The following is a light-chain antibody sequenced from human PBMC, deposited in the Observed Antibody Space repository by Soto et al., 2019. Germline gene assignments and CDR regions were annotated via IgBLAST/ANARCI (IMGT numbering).Light chain of an antibody. J-gene: IGKJ1*01. CDR1: QSVSSSY. CDR2: GAS. CDR3: QQYGSSPRT. V-gene: IGKV3-20*01. Sequence: TLSCRASQSVSSSYLAWYQQKPGQAPRLLIYGASSRATGIPGRFSGSGSGTDFTLTISRLEPEDFAVYYCQQYGSSPRTFGQGTKVDIK.